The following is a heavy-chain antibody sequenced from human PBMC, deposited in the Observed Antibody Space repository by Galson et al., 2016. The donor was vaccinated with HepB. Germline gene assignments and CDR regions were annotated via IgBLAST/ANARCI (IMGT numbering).Heavy chain of an antibody. D-gene: IGHD1-26*01. CDR2: ITPGNGDT. CDR1: AYTFTNYA. V-gene: IGHV1-3*01. Sequence: SVKVSCKASAYTFTNYAIHWVRQAPGQGLEWMGWITPGNGDTKYSQTFQGRVTIARDTSANTAYMELSSLRSEDTAVYYCAREGNYYTLDCWGQGTLVTVSS. CDR3: AREGNYYTLDC. J-gene: IGHJ4*02.